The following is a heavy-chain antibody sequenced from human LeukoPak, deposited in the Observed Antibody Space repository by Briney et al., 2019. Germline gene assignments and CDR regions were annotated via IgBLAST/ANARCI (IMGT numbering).Heavy chain of an antibody. V-gene: IGHV1-69*02. Sequence: GSSVKVSCKASGGTFSSYTISWVRQAPGQGLEWMGMIIPILGIANYAQKFQGRVTITADKSTSTAYMELSSLRSEDTAVYYCARAVYDRVNWNDDYYYYMDVWGKGTTVTVSS. CDR2: IIPILGIA. CDR3: ARAVYDRVNWNDDYYYYMDV. J-gene: IGHJ6*03. CDR1: GGTFSSYT. D-gene: IGHD1-20*01.